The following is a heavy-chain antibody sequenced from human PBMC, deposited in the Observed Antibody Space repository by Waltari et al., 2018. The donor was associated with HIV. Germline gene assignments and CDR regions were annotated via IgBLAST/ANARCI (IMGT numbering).Heavy chain of an antibody. J-gene: IGHJ4*02. CDR1: GFSVSDNY. Sequence: VQLVESGGGLIQTGGSMSTPCAASGFSVSDNYMSWVRQAPGKRPEWVSVVYLGGSTDYADSVRGRFTTSRDESKNMLYLQMNSLRAEDTAVYYCARALTRGLWDSWGQGTLVSVSS. V-gene: IGHV3-53*01. D-gene: IGHD2-2*01. CDR3: ARALTRGLWDS. CDR2: VYLGGST.